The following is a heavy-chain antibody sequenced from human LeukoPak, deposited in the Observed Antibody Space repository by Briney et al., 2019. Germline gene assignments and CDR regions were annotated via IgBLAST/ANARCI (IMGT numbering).Heavy chain of an antibody. CDR3: VGWGLDKGEAFEI. J-gene: IGHJ3*02. CDR1: GFSFSSYW. Sequence: GGSLRLSCAASGFSFSSYWMHWVRQVPGKGLVWVSRINSDGSNTNYEDSVKGRFTISRDNAKNTLYVQMNSLRAEDTAVYYCVGWGLDKGEAFEIWGQGTMVTVSS. CDR2: INSDGSNT. D-gene: IGHD1-26*01. V-gene: IGHV3-74*01.